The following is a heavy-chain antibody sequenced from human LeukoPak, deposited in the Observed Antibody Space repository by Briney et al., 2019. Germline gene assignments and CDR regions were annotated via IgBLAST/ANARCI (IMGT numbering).Heavy chain of an antibody. V-gene: IGHV5-10-1*01. CDR2: IDPSDSYT. J-gene: IGHJ6*02. CDR1: GYSFTSYW. D-gene: IGHD2-2*01. Sequence: GESLKISCKGSGYSFTSYWISWVRQMPGKGLEWMGRIDPSDSYTNYSPSFQGHVTISADKSISTAYLQWSSLKASDTAMYYRARRDCSSTSCYVDSGYYYYYGMDVWGQGTTVTVSS. CDR3: ARRDCSSTSCYVDSGYYYYYGMDV.